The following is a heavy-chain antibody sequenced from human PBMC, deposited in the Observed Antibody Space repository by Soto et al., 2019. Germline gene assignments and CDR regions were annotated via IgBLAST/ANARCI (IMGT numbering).Heavy chain of an antibody. Sequence: GGSLRLSCAASGFTFISYALTWVRRAPGEGLEWVSCITGGDGTTYYADSVKGRFTISRDNSKNTLYLQLNSLRAEDTAVYYCAKTRPGWPFYFDYWGQGTLVTVSS. CDR2: ITGGDGTT. J-gene: IGHJ4*02. CDR1: GFTFISYA. D-gene: IGHD6-19*01. V-gene: IGHV3-23*01. CDR3: AKTRPGWPFYFDY.